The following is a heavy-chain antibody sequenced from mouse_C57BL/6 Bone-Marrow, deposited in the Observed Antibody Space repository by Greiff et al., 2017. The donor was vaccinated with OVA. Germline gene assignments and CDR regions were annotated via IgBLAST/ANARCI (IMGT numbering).Heavy chain of an antibody. J-gene: IGHJ4*01. V-gene: IGHV14-2*01. CDR1: GFNIKDYY. CDR2: IDPEDGET. D-gene: IGHD2-5*01. Sequence: VQLQQSGAELVKPGASVKLSCTASGFNIKDYYMHWVKQRTEQGLEWIGRIDPEDGETKYAPKFQGKATITADTSSNTANLQLSSLTSEDTAVYYCARGYSNYKYAMDYWGQGTSVTVSS. CDR3: ARGYSNYKYAMDY.